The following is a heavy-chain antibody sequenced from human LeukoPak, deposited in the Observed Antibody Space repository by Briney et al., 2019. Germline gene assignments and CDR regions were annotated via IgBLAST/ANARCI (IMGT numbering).Heavy chain of an antibody. J-gene: IGHJ4*02. CDR1: GFTVSSNY. D-gene: IGHD3-9*01. Sequence: GGSLRLSCAASGFTVSSNYMSWVRQAPGKGLEWVSVIYSGGSTYYADSVKGRFTISRGNSKNTLYLQMNSLRAEDTAVYYCASTDTTDWYVDYWGQGTLVTVSS. CDR3: ASTDTTDWYVDY. CDR2: IYSGGST. V-gene: IGHV3-66*01.